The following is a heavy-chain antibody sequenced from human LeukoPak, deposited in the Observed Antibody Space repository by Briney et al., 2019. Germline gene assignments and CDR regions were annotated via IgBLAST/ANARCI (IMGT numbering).Heavy chain of an antibody. CDR2: ISYDGSNE. CDR1: GFTFSSYA. Sequence: PGGSLRLSCAASGFTFSSYAMHWVRQAPGKGLEWVAVISYDGSNEYYADSVKGRFTISRDNSKNTLYLQMNSLRAEDTAVYYCARESAFDYWGQGTLVTVSS. V-gene: IGHV3-30-3*01. CDR3: ARESAFDY. J-gene: IGHJ4*02.